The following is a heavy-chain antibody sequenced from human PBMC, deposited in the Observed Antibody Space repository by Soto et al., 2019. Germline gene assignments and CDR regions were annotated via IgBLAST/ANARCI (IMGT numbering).Heavy chain of an antibody. CDR1: GGSFTSNNW. CDR3: ASRDPGTSVDY. J-gene: IGHJ4*02. CDR2: IYRTGST. D-gene: IGHD1-7*01. V-gene: IGHV4-4*02. Sequence: SETLSLTCAFSGGSFTSNNWWTWVRQPPGQGLEWIGEIYRTGSTNYNPSLKSRVTISLDKSENQFSLKVTSLTAADTAVYYCASRDPGTSVDYWGQGTLVTVSS.